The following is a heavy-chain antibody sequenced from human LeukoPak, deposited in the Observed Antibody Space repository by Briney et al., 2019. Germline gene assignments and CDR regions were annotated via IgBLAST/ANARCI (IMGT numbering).Heavy chain of an antibody. CDR2: IYRGGST. V-gene: IGHV3-66*01. CDR1: GFTFTNFW. CDR3: AGSYVSRSFDY. J-gene: IGHJ4*02. Sequence: GGSLRLSCAASGFTFTNFWMTWVRQAPGKGLDWVSIIYRGGSTYYADSVKDRFTISRDNSKNTVYLQMNSLRAEDTAVYYCAGSYVSRSFDYWGQGTLVTVSS. D-gene: IGHD3-16*01.